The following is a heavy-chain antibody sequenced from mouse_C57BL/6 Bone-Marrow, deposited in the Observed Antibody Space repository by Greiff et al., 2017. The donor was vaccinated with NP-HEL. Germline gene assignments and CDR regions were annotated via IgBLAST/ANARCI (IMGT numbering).Heavy chain of an antibody. CDR1: GYSITSGYD. D-gene: IGHD1-1*01. CDR2: ISYSGST. V-gene: IGHV3-1*01. Sequence: EVKLMESGPGMVKPSQSLSLTCTVTGYSITSGYDWHWIRHFPGNKLEWMGYISYSGSTNYNPSLKSRISITHDTSKNHFFLKLNSVTTEDTATYYGASRYYGSSRNYAMDYWGQGISVTVSS. CDR3: ASRYYGSSRNYAMDY. J-gene: IGHJ4*01.